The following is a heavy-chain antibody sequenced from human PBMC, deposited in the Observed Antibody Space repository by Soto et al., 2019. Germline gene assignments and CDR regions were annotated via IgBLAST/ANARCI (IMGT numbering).Heavy chain of an antibody. D-gene: IGHD2-21*01. Sequence: GGSLRLSCAASGFTFSSYSMNWVRQAPGKGLEWVSYISSSSSTIYYADSVKGRFTISRDNAKNSLYLQMNSLGAEDTAVYYCAKEEALQRRSPLDYPGQGPFGT. V-gene: IGHV3-48*01. CDR2: ISSSSSTI. CDR3: AKEEALQRRSPLDY. J-gene: IGHJ4*02. CDR1: GFTFSSYS.